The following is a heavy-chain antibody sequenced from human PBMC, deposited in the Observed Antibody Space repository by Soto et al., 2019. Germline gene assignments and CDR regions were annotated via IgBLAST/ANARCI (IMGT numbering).Heavy chain of an antibody. CDR1: GFTFSSNG. D-gene: IGHD4-4*01. Sequence: EVQVLESGGGLAQPGGSLRLSCATSGFTFSSNGMSWVRQAPGKGLDWVSGISGSGRNTYYADSVKGRFTISRDNSKNTLYLQMNSLRAEDTAVYYCARSKKTTGSWFDPWGQGTLVTVSS. CDR3: ARSKKTTGSWFDP. CDR2: ISGSGRNT. V-gene: IGHV3-23*01. J-gene: IGHJ5*02.